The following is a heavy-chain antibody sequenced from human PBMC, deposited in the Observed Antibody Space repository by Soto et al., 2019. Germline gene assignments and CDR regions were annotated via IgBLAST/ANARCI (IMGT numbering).Heavy chain of an antibody. CDR2: IHYRGST. D-gene: IGHD5-12*01. CDR1: GASISDYY. V-gene: IGHV4-59*01. J-gene: IGHJ4*02. Sequence: QVQLQESGPGLVKPSETLSLSCTVSGASISDYYWSWIRQPPGKRPEWIGYIHYRGSTNYHPSLKVRVTMSVDTSKNQFSLRLTSVTAADTAVYYCARDSVGSGYDWGQGTLVTVSS. CDR3: ARDSVGSGYD.